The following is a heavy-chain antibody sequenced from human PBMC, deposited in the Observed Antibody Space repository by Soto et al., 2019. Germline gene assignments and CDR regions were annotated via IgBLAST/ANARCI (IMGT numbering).Heavy chain of an antibody. CDR3: ARGDIVATIGVYYYYGMDV. CDR2: INHSGST. D-gene: IGHD5-12*01. V-gene: IGHV4-34*01. J-gene: IGHJ6*02. CDR1: GGPFSGYY. Sequence: PSETLSLTCAVYGGPFSGYYWSWIRQPPGKGLEWIGEINHSGSTNYNPSLKSRVTISVDTSKNQFSLKLSSVTAADTAVYYCARGDIVATIGVYYYYGMDVWGQGTTVT.